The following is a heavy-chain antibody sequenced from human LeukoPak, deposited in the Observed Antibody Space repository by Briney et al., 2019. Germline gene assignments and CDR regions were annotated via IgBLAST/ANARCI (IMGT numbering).Heavy chain of an antibody. J-gene: IGHJ4*02. D-gene: IGHD6-19*01. CDR3: ARDSRLGHFDY. CDR1: GFTFSTYA. Sequence: GGSLRLSCAASGFTFSTYAMSWVRQAPGKGLEWVSAIRISGGSTYYADSVKGRFTISRDNAKNSLYLQMNSLRAEDTAVYYCARDSRLGHFDYWGQGTLVTVSS. CDR2: IRISGGST. V-gene: IGHV3-23*01.